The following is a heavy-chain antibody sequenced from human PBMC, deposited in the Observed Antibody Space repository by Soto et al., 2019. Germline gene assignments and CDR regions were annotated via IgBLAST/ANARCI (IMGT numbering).Heavy chain of an antibody. V-gene: IGHV3-23*01. CDR3: AKESGSYFYGAGSSIDY. Sequence: EVQLLESGGTLVQPGGSLRLSCAASGFTFSHYAMSWVRQAPGKGLEWVSAISDSGGSTFYADSVMGRFTISRDNSKNTVYLQMNSLRVEDTAVYYCAKESGSYFYGAGSSIDYWGQGTLVNVSS. J-gene: IGHJ4*02. D-gene: IGHD3-10*01. CDR1: GFTFSHYA. CDR2: ISDSGGST.